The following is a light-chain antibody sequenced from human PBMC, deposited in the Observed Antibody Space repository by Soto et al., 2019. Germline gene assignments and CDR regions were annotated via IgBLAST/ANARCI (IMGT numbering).Light chain of an antibody. CDR2: GVT. J-gene: IGLJ1*01. CDR3: SSYTNSRTLL. CDR1: SDNY. Sequence: QSVLTQPASVSGSPGQSITISCTRTSDNYVSWYQQHPGKVPKLMIYGVTNRPSGVSDRFSGSKSGNTASLTISGLQTEDEADYYCSSYTNSRTLLFGAGTKVTVL. V-gene: IGLV2-14*01.